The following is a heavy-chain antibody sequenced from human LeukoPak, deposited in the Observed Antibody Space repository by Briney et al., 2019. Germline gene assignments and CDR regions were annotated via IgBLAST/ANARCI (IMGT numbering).Heavy chain of an antibody. CDR2: ISGSGGTT. V-gene: IGHV3-23*01. D-gene: IGHD5-24*01. Sequence: GGSLRLSCAASGFTFSSYAMSWVRQAPGKGLEWVSAISGSGGTTFYADSVEGRFTISRDNSKNTLYLQMNSLRAEDTAVYYCTKDRDGYNRMNWFDPWGQGTLVTVSS. J-gene: IGHJ5*02. CDR1: GFTFSSYA. CDR3: TKDRDGYNRMNWFDP.